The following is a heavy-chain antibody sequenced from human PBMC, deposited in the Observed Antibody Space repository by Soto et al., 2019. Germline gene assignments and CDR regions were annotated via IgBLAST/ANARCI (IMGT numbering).Heavy chain of an antibody. CDR1: GFTFSSYG. V-gene: IGHV3-33*01. CDR2: IWYDGSNK. Sequence: QVQLVESGGGVVQPGRSLRLSCAASGFTFSSYGMHWVRQAPGKGLEGVAVIWYDGSNKYYADSVKGRLTISRDNSKNTLYLQMNSLRAEDTAVYYCARSATVTTRTTTFYYYYGMDVWGQGTTVTVSS. J-gene: IGHJ6*02. D-gene: IGHD4-17*01. CDR3: ARSATVTTRTTTFYYYYGMDV.